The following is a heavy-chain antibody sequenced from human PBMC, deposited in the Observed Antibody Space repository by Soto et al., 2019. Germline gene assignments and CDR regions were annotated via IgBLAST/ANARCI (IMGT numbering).Heavy chain of an antibody. CDR1: GGSISSYY. V-gene: IGHV4-59*01. CDR3: AKDLELQLWPSRPRAPVDY. CDR2: IYYSGST. Sequence: SETLSLTCTVSGGSISSYYWSWIRQPPGKGLEWIGYIYYSGSTNYNPSLKGRFTISRDNSKNTLYLQMNSLRAEDTAVYYCAKDLELQLWPSRPRAPVDYWGQGTLVTVSS. D-gene: IGHD5-18*01. J-gene: IGHJ4*02.